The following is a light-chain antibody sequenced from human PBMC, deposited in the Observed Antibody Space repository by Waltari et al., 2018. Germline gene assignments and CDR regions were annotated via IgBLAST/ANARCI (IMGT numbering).Light chain of an antibody. Sequence: EIVLTQSPGTLSLSTGERATLSCRASQSVSRALPWYQQKPGQAPRLLIYGASNRATGIPDRFSGSGSGTDFSLTISSLEPEDFAVYYCQHYLRLPATFGQGTKVEIK. V-gene: IGKV3-20*01. CDR3: QHYLRLPAT. J-gene: IGKJ1*01. CDR1: QSVSRA. CDR2: GAS.